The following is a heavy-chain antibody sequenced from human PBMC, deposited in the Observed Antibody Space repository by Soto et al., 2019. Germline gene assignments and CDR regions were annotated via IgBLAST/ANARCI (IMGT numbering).Heavy chain of an antibody. J-gene: IGHJ6*02. V-gene: IGHV3-64D*08. D-gene: IGHD3-22*01. CDR2: ISSNGGIT. CDR1: GFTFSSYA. CDR3: VNLRVVMWSGGYYCGMDV. Sequence: GGSLRLSCSASGFTFSSYAMHWVRQAPGKGLEYVSAISSNGGITYYADSVKGRFTISRDNSKNTLYLQMSSLRAEDTAVYYCVNLRVVMWSGGYYCGMDVWGQGTTVTVSS.